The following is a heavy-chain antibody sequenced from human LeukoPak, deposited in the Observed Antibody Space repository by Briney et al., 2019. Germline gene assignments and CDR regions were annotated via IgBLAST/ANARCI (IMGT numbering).Heavy chain of an antibody. CDR1: GGSISSGGYY. D-gene: IGHD5-24*01. CDR3: ARGDVEYYFDY. CDR2: IYYSGST. V-gene: IGHV4-31*11. Sequence: SQTLSLTCAVSGGSISSGGYYWSWIRQHPGKGLEWIGYIYYSGSTYYNPSLKSRVTISVDTSKNQFSLKLSSVTAADTAVYYCARGDVEYYFDYWGQGTLVIVSS. J-gene: IGHJ4*02.